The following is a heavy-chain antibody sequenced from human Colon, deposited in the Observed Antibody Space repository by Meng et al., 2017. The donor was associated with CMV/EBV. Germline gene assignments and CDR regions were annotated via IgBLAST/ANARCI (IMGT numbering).Heavy chain of an antibody. Sequence: LYLSCTISGDSFSIGFYYWTWIRQPPGGGLEWIGEIFHSGASNYNPSLKSRATISIDNSKNQFSLRLTSVTVADTAVYFCADPPAGLWGQGVLVTVSS. CDR1: GDSFSIGFYY. CDR2: IFHSGAS. V-gene: IGHV4-30-2*01. D-gene: IGHD3-16*01. J-gene: IGHJ4*02. CDR3: ADPPAGL.